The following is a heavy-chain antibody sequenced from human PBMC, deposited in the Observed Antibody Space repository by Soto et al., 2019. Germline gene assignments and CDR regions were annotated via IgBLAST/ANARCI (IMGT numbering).Heavy chain of an antibody. CDR1: GGTFSSYT. J-gene: IGHJ3*02. D-gene: IGHD5-12*01. CDR2: IIPILGIA. Sequence: ASVKVSCKASGGTFSSYTISWVRQAPGQGLEWMGRIIPILGIANYAQKFQGRVTITADKSTSTAYMELSSLRSEDTAVYYCASPNHLRDGYNKEDAFDIWGQGTMVTVSS. V-gene: IGHV1-69*02. CDR3: ASPNHLRDGYNKEDAFDI.